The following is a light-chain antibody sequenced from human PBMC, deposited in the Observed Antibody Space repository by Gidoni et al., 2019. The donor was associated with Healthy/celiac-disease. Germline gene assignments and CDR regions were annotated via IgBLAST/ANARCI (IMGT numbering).Light chain of an antibody. CDR3: QQSYSTPFT. CDR2: AAS. V-gene: IGKV1-39*01. J-gene: IGKJ3*01. Sequence: DLHMTQSPSSLSASVGDRVTITCRASQSISSYLNWYQQKPGKAPKLLIYAASSLQSGVPTRFSGSGSGTDFTLTISSLQPEDFATYYCQQSYSTPFTFXPXTKVDIK. CDR1: QSISSY.